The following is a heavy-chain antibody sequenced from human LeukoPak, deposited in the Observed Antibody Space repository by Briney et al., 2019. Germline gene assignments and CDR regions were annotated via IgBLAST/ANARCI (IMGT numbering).Heavy chain of an antibody. Sequence: ASVKVSCKASGYSFNNYYIHWVRQAPGQGLEWVGWMYPKNGGTNYAQNFQGGVTLTRDTFITTAYMELSGLNSDDTALYYCVRENWYYDYWGQGTLVTVSS. CDR2: MYPKNGGT. V-gene: IGHV1-2*02. CDR1: GYSFNNYY. D-gene: IGHD1-1*01. J-gene: IGHJ4*02. CDR3: VRENWYYDY.